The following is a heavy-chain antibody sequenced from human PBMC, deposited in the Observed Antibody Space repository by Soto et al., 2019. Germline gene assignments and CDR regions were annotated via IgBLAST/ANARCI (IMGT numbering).Heavy chain of an antibody. V-gene: IGHV3-30*03. Sequence: GGSLRLSCAASGFIFSSYGMHWVRQAPGKGLEWVAVISYDGSNKYYADSVKGRFTISRDNSKNTLYLQMNSLRAEDTAVYYCARDRPSSSWSQKYYYGMDVWGQGTTVTVSS. CDR2: ISYDGSNK. D-gene: IGHD6-13*01. CDR1: GFIFSSYG. CDR3: ARDRPSSSWSQKYYYGMDV. J-gene: IGHJ6*02.